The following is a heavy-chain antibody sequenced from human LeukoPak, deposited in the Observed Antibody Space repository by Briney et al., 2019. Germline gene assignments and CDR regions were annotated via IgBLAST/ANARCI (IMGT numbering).Heavy chain of an antibody. V-gene: IGHV3-30*02. Sequence: GRSLRLSCAASGFTFSSYGMHWVRQAPGKGLEWVAFIRYDGSNKYYADSVKGRFTISRDNSKNTLYLQMNSLRAEDTAVYYCAKVRIAAAGTGYFDYWGQGTLVTVSS. J-gene: IGHJ4*02. D-gene: IGHD6-13*01. CDR1: GFTFSSYG. CDR2: IRYDGSNK. CDR3: AKVRIAAAGTGYFDY.